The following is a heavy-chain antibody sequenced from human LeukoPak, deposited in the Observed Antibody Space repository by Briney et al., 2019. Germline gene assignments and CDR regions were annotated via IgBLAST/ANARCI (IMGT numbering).Heavy chain of an antibody. J-gene: IGHJ4*02. D-gene: IGHD6-19*01. CDR3: ARPPYSGGWYLMF. V-gene: IGHV3-7*01. CDR2: VRQDGSET. Sequence: PGGSLRLSCAASGFTFSNHWMRWVRQPPGKGLEWVANVRQDGSETYCVDSVKGQSTITRDNTKNSLYLQMNSLRAEDTAVYYCARPPYSGGWYLMFWGQGTLVTVSS. CDR1: GFTFSNHW.